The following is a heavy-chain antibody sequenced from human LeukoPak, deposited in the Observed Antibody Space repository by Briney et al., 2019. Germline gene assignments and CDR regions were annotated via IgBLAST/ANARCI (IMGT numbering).Heavy chain of an antibody. CDR1: GYTFTGYY. D-gene: IGHD3-22*01. V-gene: IGHV1-2*02. CDR2: INPNSGGS. CDR3: AREYYYDSSGYWGFDY. J-gene: IGHJ4*02. Sequence: ASVKVSCKASGYTFTGYYMHWVRQAPGQGLEWMGWINPNSGGSNYAQKFQGRVTMTRDTSISTAYMELSRLRSDDTAVYYCAREYYYDSSGYWGFDYWGQGTLVTVSS.